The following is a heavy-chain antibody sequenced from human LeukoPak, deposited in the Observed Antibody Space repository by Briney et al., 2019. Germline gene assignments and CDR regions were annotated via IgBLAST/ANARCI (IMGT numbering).Heavy chain of an antibody. Sequence: GGSLRLSCAASRFTFSSYSMNWVRQAPGKGLEWVSSISSSSSYIYYADSVKGRFTISRDNAKNSLYLQMNSLRAEDTAVYYCARDGVVGATTSGFDYWGQGTLVTVSS. CDR1: RFTFSSYS. D-gene: IGHD1-26*01. J-gene: IGHJ4*02. CDR3: ARDGVVGATTSGFDY. V-gene: IGHV3-21*01. CDR2: ISSSSSYI.